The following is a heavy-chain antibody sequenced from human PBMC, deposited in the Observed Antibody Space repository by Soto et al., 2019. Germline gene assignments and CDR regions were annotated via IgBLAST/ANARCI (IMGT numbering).Heavy chain of an antibody. D-gene: IGHD3-10*01. J-gene: IGHJ6*02. CDR2: ISSASSYT. V-gene: IGHV3-21*01. CDR3: ARSVSPSGSAGSYDGAQYGMDV. Sequence: EVQLVESGGGRAKPGGSLRLSCAVSGFTFSDYSMNWVRQAPGKGLEWVSSISSASSYTYYADSVEGRFTISRDNAENSLYLQGNGLSGEDTAVYYCARSVSPSGSAGSYDGAQYGMDVWGQGTTVTVSS. CDR1: GFTFSDYS.